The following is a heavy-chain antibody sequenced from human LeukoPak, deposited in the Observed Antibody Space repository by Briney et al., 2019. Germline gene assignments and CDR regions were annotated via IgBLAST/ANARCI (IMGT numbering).Heavy chain of an antibody. CDR2: ISYDGSDK. Sequence: PGRSLRLSCAASGFTFSSYAMYWVRQAPGKGLEWVAVISYDGSDKFYADSVKGQFTISRDSSKNTLYLQMNSLRPEDTAVYYCARARPSMWIDYWGQGTLVTVSS. J-gene: IGHJ4*02. D-gene: IGHD5-12*01. CDR1: GFTFSSYA. CDR3: ARARPSMWIDY. V-gene: IGHV3-30*04.